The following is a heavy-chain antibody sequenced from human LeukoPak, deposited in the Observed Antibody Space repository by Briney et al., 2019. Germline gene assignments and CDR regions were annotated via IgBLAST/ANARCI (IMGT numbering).Heavy chain of an antibody. J-gene: IGHJ4*02. D-gene: IGHD2-2*01. Sequence: ASVKVSCKASGYTFTGYYMSWVRQAPGQGFEWMGWINPNSGVTKYAQKFQGRVTMTRDTSITTVYMEVSGLTFDDTAVYYCARSDEYASEYYLDYWGQGSLVTVSS. CDR3: ARSDEYASEYYLDY. V-gene: IGHV1-2*02. CDR1: GYTFTGYY. CDR2: INPNSGVT.